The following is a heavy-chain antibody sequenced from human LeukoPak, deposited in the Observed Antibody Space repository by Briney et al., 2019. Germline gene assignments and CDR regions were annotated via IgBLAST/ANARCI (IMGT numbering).Heavy chain of an antibody. CDR2: INSDGSST. D-gene: IGHD2-15*01. Sequence: GGSLRLSCAASGFTFSSYWMHWVRQAPGKGLVWVSRINSDGSSTSYADSVKGRFTISRDSAKNTLYLQMNSLRAEDTAVYYCARDRQVYCSGGSCYPLDYWGQGTLVTVSS. J-gene: IGHJ4*02. CDR3: ARDRQVYCSGGSCYPLDY. CDR1: GFTFSSYW. V-gene: IGHV3-74*01.